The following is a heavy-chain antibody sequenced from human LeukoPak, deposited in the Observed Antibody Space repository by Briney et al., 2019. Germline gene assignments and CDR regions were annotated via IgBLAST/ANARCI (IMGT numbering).Heavy chain of an antibody. V-gene: IGHV4-4*07. CDR1: GGSISSYY. J-gene: IGHJ5*02. CDR2: IYTSGST. Sequence: SETLSLTCTVSGGSISSYYWSWIRQPAGKGLEWIGRIYTSGSTNYNPSLKSRVTMSVDTSKNQFSLKLSSVTAADTAVYYCARRRAGLRRDLWFDPWGQGTLVTVSS. D-gene: IGHD2-15*01. CDR3: ARRRAGLRRDLWFDP.